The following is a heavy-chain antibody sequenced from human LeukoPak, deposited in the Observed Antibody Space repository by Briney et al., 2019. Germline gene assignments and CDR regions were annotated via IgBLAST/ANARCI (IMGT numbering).Heavy chain of an antibody. J-gene: IGHJ4*02. CDR1: GFTFSSYG. Sequence: PGGSLRLSCAASGFTFSSYGMRWVRQAPGKGLEWVAFIRYDGSNKYYADSVKGRFTISRDNSKNTLYLQMNSLRAEDTAVYYCAKGSGIVGAHFDYWGQGTLVTVSS. CDR2: IRYDGSNK. D-gene: IGHD1-26*01. V-gene: IGHV3-30*02. CDR3: AKGSGIVGAHFDY.